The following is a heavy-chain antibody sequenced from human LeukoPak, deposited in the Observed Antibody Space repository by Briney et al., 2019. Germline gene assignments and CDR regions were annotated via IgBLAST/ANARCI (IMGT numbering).Heavy chain of an antibody. CDR1: GYSISSGYY. D-gene: IGHD1-26*01. CDR2: IRYSGNT. J-gene: IGHJ4*02. Sequence: PSETLSLTCGVSGYSISSGYYWGWIRQPPGKGLEWIGSIRYSGNTDYNPSLQSRVTISQDTSRNQFSLKLRSVTAADTAVYYCARDITSGSCGYWGQGTLVTVSS. V-gene: IGHV4-38-2*02. CDR3: ARDITSGSCGY.